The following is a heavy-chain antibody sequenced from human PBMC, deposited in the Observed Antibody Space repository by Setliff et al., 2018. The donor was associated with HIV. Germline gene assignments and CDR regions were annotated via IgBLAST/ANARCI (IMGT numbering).Heavy chain of an antibody. V-gene: IGHV4-39*07. CDR1: GGSISSSSYY. CDR3: ARDYCGGDCYFPYYYYGMDV. J-gene: IGHJ6*02. CDR2: IYYSGST. D-gene: IGHD2-21*02. Sequence: SETLSLTCTVSGGSISSSSYYWGWIRQPPGKGLEWIGSIYYSGSTYYNPSLKSRVTISVDTSKNQFSLKLSSVTVADTAVYYCARDYCGGDCYFPYYYYGMDVWGQGTTVTVSS.